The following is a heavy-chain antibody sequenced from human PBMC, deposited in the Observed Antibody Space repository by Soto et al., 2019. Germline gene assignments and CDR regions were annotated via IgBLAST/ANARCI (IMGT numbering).Heavy chain of an antibody. V-gene: IGHV4-31*03. Sequence: TVSGGSISSGGYYWSWIRQHPGKGLEWIGYIYYSGSTYYNPSLKSRVTISVDTSKNQFSLKLSSVTAADTAVYYCARDSTVARLQKYYYYYYGMDVWGQGTTVTVSS. J-gene: IGHJ6*02. CDR1: GGSISSGGYY. CDR2: IYYSGST. D-gene: IGHD2-15*01. CDR3: ARDSTVARLQKYYYYYYGMDV.